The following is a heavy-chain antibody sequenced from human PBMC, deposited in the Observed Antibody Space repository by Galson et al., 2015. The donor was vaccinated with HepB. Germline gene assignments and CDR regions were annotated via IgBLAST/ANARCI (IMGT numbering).Heavy chain of an antibody. D-gene: IGHD3-3*01. Sequence: SVKVSCKASGYTFSDYGISWVRQAPGQGLEWMGWISAYNGYTNYPQKFQGRVTMTTDTSTSTAYMELRSLRSDDRAVYYCARDPIIGVVTRTEERMDVWGQGTTVTVSS. CDR2: ISAYNGYT. V-gene: IGHV1-18*04. CDR3: ARDPIIGVVTRTEERMDV. J-gene: IGHJ6*02. CDR1: GYTFSDYG.